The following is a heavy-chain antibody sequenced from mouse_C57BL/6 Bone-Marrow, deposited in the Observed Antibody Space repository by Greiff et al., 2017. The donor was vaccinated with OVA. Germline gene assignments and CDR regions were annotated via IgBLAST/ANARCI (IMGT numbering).Heavy chain of an antibody. CDR1: GYAFSSSW. V-gene: IGHV1-82*01. J-gene: IGHJ1*03. CDR3: ASPWETTVVNGYCDV. Sequence: QVQLQQSGPELVKPGASVKISCKASGYAFSSSWMNWVKQRPGKGLEWIGRIYPGDGDTNYNGKFKGKATLTADKSSSTAYMQLSSLTSEDSAVYFCASPWETTVVNGYCDVWGTGTTVTVSS. CDR2: IYPGDGDT. D-gene: IGHD1-1*01.